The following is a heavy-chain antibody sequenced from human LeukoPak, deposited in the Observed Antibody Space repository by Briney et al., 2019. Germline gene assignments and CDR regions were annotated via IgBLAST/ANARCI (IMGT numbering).Heavy chain of an antibody. CDR2: ISGSGSDT. Sequence: GGSLRLSCAASGFTFSSYAMSWVRLAPGKGLEWVSVISGSGSDTWYADSVKGRFTISRDNSKNTLYLQMNSLRAEDTAVYYCAKDDLFYYDSSGYSPYFVYWGQGTLVTVSS. CDR3: AKDDLFYYDSSGYSPYFVY. J-gene: IGHJ4*02. V-gene: IGHV3-23*01. CDR1: GFTFSSYA. D-gene: IGHD3-22*01.